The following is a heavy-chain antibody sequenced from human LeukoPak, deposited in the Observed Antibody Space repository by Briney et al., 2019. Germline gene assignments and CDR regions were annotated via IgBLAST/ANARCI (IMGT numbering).Heavy chain of an antibody. Sequence: PGGSLRLXCAASGFTFSSYGMHWVRQAPGKGLEWVAVIWYDGSNKYYADSVKGRFTISRDNSKNTLYLQMNSLRAEDTAVYYCAKSGSYGYSYFDYWGQGTLVTVSS. J-gene: IGHJ4*02. CDR2: IWYDGSNK. V-gene: IGHV3-33*06. CDR3: AKSGSYGYSYFDY. D-gene: IGHD5-18*01. CDR1: GFTFSSYG.